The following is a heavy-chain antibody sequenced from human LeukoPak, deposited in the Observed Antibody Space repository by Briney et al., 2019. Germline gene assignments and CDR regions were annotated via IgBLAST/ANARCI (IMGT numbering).Heavy chain of an antibody. Sequence: PSETLSLTCTVSGGSISISTYYWGWIRQPPGKGLEWIRNIYYSGSTYYNPSLKSLVTISVDTSKNQFSLRLSSVTAADTAVYYCARLGTGYDSSGYSIGWFDPWGQGTLVTVSS. D-gene: IGHD3-22*01. CDR1: GGSISISTYY. CDR3: ARLGTGYDSSGYSIGWFDP. J-gene: IGHJ5*02. CDR2: IYYSGST. V-gene: IGHV4-39*01.